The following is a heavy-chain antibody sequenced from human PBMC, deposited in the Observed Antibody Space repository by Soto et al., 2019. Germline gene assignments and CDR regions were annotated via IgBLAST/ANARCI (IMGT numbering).Heavy chain of an antibody. CDR1: GFTFSSYA. J-gene: IGHJ6*02. CDR2: ISSNGGST. Sequence: GGSLRLSCSASGFTFSSYAMHWVRQAPGKGLEYVSAISSNGGSTYYADSVRGRFTISRDNSKNTLYLQMSSLRAEDTAVYYCVKGKRLWLRWPGGMDVWGQGTTVTVSS. V-gene: IGHV3-64D*06. CDR3: VKGKRLWLRWPGGMDV. D-gene: IGHD5-12*01.